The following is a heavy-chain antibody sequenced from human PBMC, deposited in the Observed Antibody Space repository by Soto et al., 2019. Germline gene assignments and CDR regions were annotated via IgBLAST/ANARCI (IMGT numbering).Heavy chain of an antibody. CDR2: IWYDGSNK. J-gene: IGHJ4*02. CDR3: AREQIGWYYFDY. CDR1: GFTFSSYG. D-gene: IGHD6-19*01. V-gene: IGHV3-33*01. Sequence: ESGGGVVQPGRSLRLSCAASGFTFSSYGMHWVRQAPGKGLEWVAVIWYDGSNKYYADAVKGRFTISRDNSKNTLYLQMNSLRAEDTAVYYCAREQIGWYYFDYWGQGTLVTVSS.